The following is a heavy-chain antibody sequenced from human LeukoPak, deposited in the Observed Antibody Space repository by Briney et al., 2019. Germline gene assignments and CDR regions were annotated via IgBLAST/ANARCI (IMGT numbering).Heavy chain of an antibody. Sequence: PGGSLRLSCAASGFTFSSYGMLWVRQAPGKGLEWVAFIRYDGSYKYYADSVKGRFTISRDNSKNTLYLQMNSLRAEDTAVYYCANPLLYGGNSPVDYWGQGTLVTASS. D-gene: IGHD4-23*01. CDR3: ANPLLYGGNSPVDY. CDR1: GFTFSSYG. CDR2: IRYDGSYK. J-gene: IGHJ4*02. V-gene: IGHV3-30*02.